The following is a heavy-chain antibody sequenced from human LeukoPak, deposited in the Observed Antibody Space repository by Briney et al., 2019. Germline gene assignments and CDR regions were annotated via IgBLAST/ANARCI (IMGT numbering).Heavy chain of an antibody. CDR2: INHSGST. D-gene: IGHD5-24*01. CDR1: GGSFSGYY. CDR3: ARGRGEMATISASVMGGHDY. Sequence: SETLSLTCAVYGGSFSGYYWSWIRQPPGKGLEWIGEINHSGSTNYNPSLKSRVTISVDTSKNQFSLKLSSVTAADTAVYFCARGRGEMATISASVMGGHDYWGQGTLVTGSS. V-gene: IGHV4-34*01. J-gene: IGHJ4*02.